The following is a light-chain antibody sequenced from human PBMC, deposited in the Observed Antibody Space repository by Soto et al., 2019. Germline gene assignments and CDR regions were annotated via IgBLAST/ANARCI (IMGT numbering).Light chain of an antibody. CDR1: QSVSSY. CDR3: QQRSNWPPIT. J-gene: IGKJ5*01. Sequence: ENVLTKSPVTLSLSPGERATLSCRASQSVSSYLAWYQQKPGQAPRLLIYDASNRSTGMPARFSGGGSGTDFTLTIDNLEPEDFAIYYCQQRSNWPPITFGQGTRLEI. V-gene: IGKV3-11*01. CDR2: DAS.